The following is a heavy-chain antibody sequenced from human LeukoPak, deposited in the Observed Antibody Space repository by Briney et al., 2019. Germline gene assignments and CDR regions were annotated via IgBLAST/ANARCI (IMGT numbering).Heavy chain of an antibody. V-gene: IGHV3-48*01. Sequence: SGGSLRLSCAASGFTFSSYSMNWVRQAPGKGLEWVSYISSSSTIYYADSVKGRFTISRDNAKNSLYLQMNSLRAEDTAVYYCARVSIGAWYFDLWGRGTLVTVSS. CDR2: ISSSSTI. CDR1: GFTFSSYS. J-gene: IGHJ2*01. CDR3: ARVSIGAWYFDL. D-gene: IGHD3-16*01.